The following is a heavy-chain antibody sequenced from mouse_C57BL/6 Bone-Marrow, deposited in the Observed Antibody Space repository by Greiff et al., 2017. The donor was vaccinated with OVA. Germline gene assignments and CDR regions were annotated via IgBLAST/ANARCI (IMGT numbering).Heavy chain of an antibody. CDR2: ISSGSSTI. Sequence: EVHLVESGGGLVKPGGSLKLSCAASGFTFSDYGMHWVRQAPEKGLEWVAYISSGSSTIYYADTVKGRFTISRDNAKNTLFLQMTSLRSEDTAMYYCARRLGQGGFAYWGQGTLVTVSA. D-gene: IGHD3-3*01. CDR3: ARRLGQGGFAY. V-gene: IGHV5-17*01. J-gene: IGHJ3*01. CDR1: GFTFSDYG.